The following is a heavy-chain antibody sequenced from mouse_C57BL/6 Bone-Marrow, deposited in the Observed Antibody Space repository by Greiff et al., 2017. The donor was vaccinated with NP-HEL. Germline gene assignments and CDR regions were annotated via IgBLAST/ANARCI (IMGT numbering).Heavy chain of an antibody. CDR2: IYPGSGNT. V-gene: IGHV1-76*01. Sequence: QVQLQQSGAELVRPGASVKLSCKASGYTFTDYYINWVKQRPGQGLEWIARIYPGSGNTYYNEKFKGKATLTAEKSSSTAYLQLSSLTSEDSAVYFCARLWAMDYWGQGTSVTVSS. CDR3: ARLWAMDY. J-gene: IGHJ4*01. CDR1: GYTFTDYY.